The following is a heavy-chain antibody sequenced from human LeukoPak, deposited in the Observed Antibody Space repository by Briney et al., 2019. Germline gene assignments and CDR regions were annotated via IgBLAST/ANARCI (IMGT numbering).Heavy chain of an antibody. Sequence: SETLSLTCVVYGGSFSGYYWSWIRQSPGKGLEWIGEINHRGSTNYNPSLKRRVTISVDKSKNQFSLKLSSVTAADTAVYYCAREISSGYYYYFDYWGQGTLVTVSS. CDR3: AREISSGYYYYFDY. V-gene: IGHV4-34*01. CDR2: INHRGST. J-gene: IGHJ4*02. CDR1: GGSFSGYY. D-gene: IGHD3-22*01.